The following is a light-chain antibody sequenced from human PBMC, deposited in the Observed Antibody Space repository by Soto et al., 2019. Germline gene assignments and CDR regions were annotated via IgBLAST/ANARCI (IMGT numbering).Light chain of an antibody. CDR3: QQLISYPLT. Sequence: DIQLTQSPPFLSASVGDSVTFTCRASQGISTYLAWYQQKPGRAPKLLIYVASTLQSGVPSRFRVSGSGTEFTLTISSLQPEDFATYYCQQLISYPLTFGGGTKVEFK. J-gene: IGKJ4*01. V-gene: IGKV1-9*01. CDR2: VAS. CDR1: QGISTY.